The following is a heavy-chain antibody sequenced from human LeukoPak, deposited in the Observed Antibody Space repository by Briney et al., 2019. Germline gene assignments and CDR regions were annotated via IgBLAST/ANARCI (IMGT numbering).Heavy chain of an antibody. Sequence: GGSVRLSCAASGFTFTNHGMHWVRQAPGKGLEWVAFIRNVGNNKYHADSVKGRFTISRDNSKSTQYLQMNSLRAEDTAVYYCADDYYDSSGYTRYWGQGTLVTVSS. D-gene: IGHD3-22*01. CDR2: IRNVGNNK. CDR3: ADDYYDSSGYTRY. V-gene: IGHV3-30*02. J-gene: IGHJ4*02. CDR1: GFTFTNHG.